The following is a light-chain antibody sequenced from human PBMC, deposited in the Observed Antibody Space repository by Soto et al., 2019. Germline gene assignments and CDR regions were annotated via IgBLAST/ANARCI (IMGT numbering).Light chain of an antibody. V-gene: IGKV2-30*01. CDR3: MQGTHWPPVT. Sequence: DVVMTQSPLSLPVTLGQPASISCRSSHSLMYSDGISYLSWFQQRPGQSPRRLIYKASNRDSWVPDRFSGSGSGTDFTLKISRVEADDVVVYYCMQGTHWPPVTLGQGTKLEIK. CDR1: HSLMYSDGISY. CDR2: KAS. J-gene: IGKJ2*01.